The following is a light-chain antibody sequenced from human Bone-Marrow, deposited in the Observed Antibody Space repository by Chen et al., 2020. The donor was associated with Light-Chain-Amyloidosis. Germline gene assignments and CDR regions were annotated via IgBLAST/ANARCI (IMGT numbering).Light chain of an antibody. CDR1: DLPTKY. CDR3: QSADSSGTYEVI. J-gene: IGLJ2*01. V-gene: IGLV3-25*03. CDR2: RDT. Sequence: SYELPQPPSVAVSPGQPATIPCSGDDLPTKYAYWYQQKPGQAPVLVIHRDTERPSGISERFSGSSSGTTATLTISGVQAEDEDDYHCQSADSSGTYEVIFGGGTKLTVL.